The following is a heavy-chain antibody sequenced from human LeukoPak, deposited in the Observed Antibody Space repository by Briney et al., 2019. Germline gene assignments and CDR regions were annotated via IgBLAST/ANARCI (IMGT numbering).Heavy chain of an antibody. CDR2: IYHSGST. V-gene: IGHV4-30-2*01. CDR3: ARGAQWFGELFDY. J-gene: IGHJ4*02. CDR1: GGSISGGGYS. Sequence: SETQSLTCAVSGGSISGGGYSWSWIRQPPGKGLEWIGYIYHSGSTYYNPSLKSRVTISVDRSKNQFSLKLSSVTAADTAVYYCARGAQWFGELFDYWGQGTLVTVSS. D-gene: IGHD3-10*01.